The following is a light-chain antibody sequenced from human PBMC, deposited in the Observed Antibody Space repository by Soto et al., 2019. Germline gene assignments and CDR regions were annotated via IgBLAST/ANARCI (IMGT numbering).Light chain of an antibody. Sequence: EIVLTQSPATLSLSPGERATLSCGASQSVSSSDLAWYQQKPGLAPRLLINDASSRATGIPDRFSGSGSGTDFTLTISRLEPEDFAVYYCQQYGSSPFTFGQGTKLEIK. V-gene: IGKV3D-20*01. CDR1: QSVSSSD. CDR3: QQYGSSPFT. J-gene: IGKJ2*01. CDR2: DAS.